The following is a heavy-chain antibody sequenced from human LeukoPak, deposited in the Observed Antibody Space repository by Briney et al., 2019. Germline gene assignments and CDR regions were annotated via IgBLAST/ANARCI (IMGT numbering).Heavy chain of an antibody. Sequence: GGSLRLSCAASGFTFDDYAMHWVRQAPGKGLEWVSGISWNSGSIGYVDSVKGRFTISRDNAKNSLYLQMNSLRAEDTALYYCAKDIDSSSWYYVDYWGQGTLVTVSS. CDR3: AKDIDSSSWYYVDY. D-gene: IGHD6-13*01. J-gene: IGHJ4*02. CDR1: GFTFDDYA. CDR2: ISWNSGSI. V-gene: IGHV3-9*01.